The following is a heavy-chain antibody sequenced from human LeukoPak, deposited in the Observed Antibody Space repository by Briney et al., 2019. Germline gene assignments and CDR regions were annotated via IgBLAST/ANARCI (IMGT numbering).Heavy chain of an antibody. CDR1: GYNFATYW. Sequence: GESLKISCKGSGYNFATYWIGWVRQMPGKGLEGRVIIYPGDSKTKYSPSFQGQVTISADKSISTAYLKWSRLKDSETAMYYSGRLDIEVVGLLRYNWFDPWGQGTLVTVSS. J-gene: IGHJ5*02. CDR3: GRLDIEVVGLLRYNWFDP. D-gene: IGHD3-22*01. V-gene: IGHV5-51*01. CDR2: IYPGDSKT.